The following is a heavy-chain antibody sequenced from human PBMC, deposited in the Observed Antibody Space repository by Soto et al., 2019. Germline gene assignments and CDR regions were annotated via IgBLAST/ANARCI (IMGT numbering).Heavy chain of an antibody. D-gene: IGHD6-19*01. V-gene: IGHV1-69*12. Sequence: QVQLVQSGAEVKKPGSSVKVSCKASGGTFSSYAISWVRQAPGQGLEWMGGIIPIFGTANYAQKFQGRVTITADESTSTAHMELSSLRSEDTAVYYCALNPRLWLGRGLDYWGQGTLVTVSS. CDR3: ALNPRLWLGRGLDY. CDR2: IIPIFGTA. J-gene: IGHJ4*02. CDR1: GGTFSSYA.